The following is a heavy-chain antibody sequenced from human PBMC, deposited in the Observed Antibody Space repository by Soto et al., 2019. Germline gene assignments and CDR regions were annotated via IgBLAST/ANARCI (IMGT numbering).Heavy chain of an antibody. Sequence: EVQLVESGGGLVQPGGSRKLSCAASGFTFSGSAMYWVRQASGTGPEWVGRIRSKPNNYATAYGASVKGRFTISRDDSKNTAYLQMNSLNTEDTAVYYCSRQASDFWSGKPQYYMDVWGKGTTVTVSS. CDR3: SRQASDFWSGKPQYYMDV. CDR2: IRSKPNNYAT. V-gene: IGHV3-73*01. D-gene: IGHD3-3*01. CDR1: GFTFSGSA. J-gene: IGHJ6*03.